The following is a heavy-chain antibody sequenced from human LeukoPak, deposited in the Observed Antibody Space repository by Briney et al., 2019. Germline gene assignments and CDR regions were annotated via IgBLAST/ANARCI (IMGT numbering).Heavy chain of an antibody. J-gene: IGHJ6*03. CDR2: LSSDGSVK. D-gene: IGHD3-9*01. V-gene: IGHV3-30*18. CDR1: GFSFSNYG. CDR3: AKEESRLRYFDWLTPYYYYYMDV. Sequence: PGGSLRLSCEASGFSFSNYGMHWVRQAPGKGLEWVAVLSSDGSVKFSAKSVKGRFTVSRDNSKNTLYLQMNSLRAEDTAVYYCAKEESRLRYFDWLTPYYYYYMDVWGKGTTVTVSS.